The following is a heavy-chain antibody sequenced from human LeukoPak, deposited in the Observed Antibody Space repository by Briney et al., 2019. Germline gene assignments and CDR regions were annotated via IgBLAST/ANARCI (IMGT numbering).Heavy chain of an antibody. Sequence: GGSLRLSCAASGFTFSSYAMSWVRQAPGKGLEWVAVISYDGNNKYYADSVKGRFTISRDISKNTLFLQMNSLRGEDTAMYYCARVQGGGYRTADYWGQGTLVTVSS. CDR3: ARVQGGGYRTADY. D-gene: IGHD6-19*01. J-gene: IGHJ4*02. CDR1: GFTFSSYA. CDR2: ISYDGNNK. V-gene: IGHV3-30*04.